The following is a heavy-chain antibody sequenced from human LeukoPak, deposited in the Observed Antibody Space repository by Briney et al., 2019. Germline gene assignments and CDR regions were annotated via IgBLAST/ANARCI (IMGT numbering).Heavy chain of an antibody. J-gene: IGHJ1*01. CDR3: ARGGAWSPSAEYFQH. D-gene: IGHD3-16*01. Sequence: SETLSLTCTVSGGSISSYYWSWIRQPPGKGLEWIGYIYYSGSTNYNPSLKSRVTISVDTSKNQFSLKLSSVTAADTAVYYCARGGAWSPSAEYFQHWGQGTLVTVSS. V-gene: IGHV4-59*08. CDR1: GGSISSYY. CDR2: IYYSGST.